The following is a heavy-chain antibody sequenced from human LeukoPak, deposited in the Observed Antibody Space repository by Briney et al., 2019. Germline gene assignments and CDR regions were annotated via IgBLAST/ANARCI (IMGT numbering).Heavy chain of an antibody. Sequence: PGRSLRLSCAASGFTFSSYGMHWVRQAPGKGLEWVAVIWYDGSNKYYADSVKGRFTISRDNSKNTLYLQMNSLRAEDTAVYYCAKLPPPYCSSTSCPDYWGQGTLVTVSS. CDR1: GFTFSSYG. V-gene: IGHV3-33*06. J-gene: IGHJ4*02. CDR3: AKLPPPYCSSTSCPDY. D-gene: IGHD2-2*01. CDR2: IWYDGSNK.